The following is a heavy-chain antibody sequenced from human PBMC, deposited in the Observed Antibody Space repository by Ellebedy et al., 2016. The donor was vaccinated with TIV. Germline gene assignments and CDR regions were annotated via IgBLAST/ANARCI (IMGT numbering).Heavy chain of an antibody. Sequence: ETLSLTCAASGFTFSSYWMAWVRQAPGKGLEWVANLNQDGSQKYHVDSVKGRFTISRDNAKNSLYLQMNSLRAEDTAVYYCARAGYVSAYDIWGQGTRVTVSS. CDR1: GFTFSSYW. J-gene: IGHJ3*02. CDR2: LNQDGSQK. CDR3: ARAGYVSAYDI. D-gene: IGHD2-15*01. V-gene: IGHV3-7*03.